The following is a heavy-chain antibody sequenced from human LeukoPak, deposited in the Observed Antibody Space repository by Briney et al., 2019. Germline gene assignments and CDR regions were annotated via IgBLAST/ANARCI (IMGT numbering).Heavy chain of an antibody. D-gene: IGHD4-17*01. V-gene: IGHV3-23*01. Sequence: PGGSLRLSCAASGFTFSNYAMSWVRQAPGKGLEWVSVISASGDTTDYADSVRGRFTISRDNSKKTLYLQMNSLRAEDTAVYYCARGEWGYGDYQDYWGQGTLVTVPS. CDR3: ARGEWGYGDYQDY. CDR2: ISASGDTT. CDR1: GFTFSNYA. J-gene: IGHJ4*02.